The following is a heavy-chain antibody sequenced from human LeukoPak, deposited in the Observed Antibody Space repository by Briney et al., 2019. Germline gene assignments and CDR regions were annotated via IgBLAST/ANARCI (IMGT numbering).Heavy chain of an antibody. D-gene: IGHD4-17*01. Sequence: ASQTLSLTCAISGDSVSSNSAAWNWIRQSPSRGLEWLGRTYYRSKWYNDYAVSVKSRITINPDTSKNQFSLQLNSVTPEDTAVYYYARDSTDYGDSTKSFDYWGQGTLVTVSS. CDR1: GDSVSSNSAA. V-gene: IGHV6-1*01. J-gene: IGHJ4*02. CDR2: TYYRSKWYN. CDR3: ARDSTDYGDSTKSFDY.